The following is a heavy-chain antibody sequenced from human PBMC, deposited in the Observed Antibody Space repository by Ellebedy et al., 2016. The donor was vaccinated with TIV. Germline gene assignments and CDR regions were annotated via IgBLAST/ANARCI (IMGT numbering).Heavy chain of an antibody. CDR2: ISAYNNNT. Sequence: AASVKVSCKASGDTSSAYAFGWVRQAPGQGLEWMGWISAYNNNTNYAQKLQDRVTLTTDTSTSTAYMELRSLRSDDTAVYYCGRVGKYCSSFSCYEDSWGQGTLVTVSS. J-gene: IGHJ4*02. V-gene: IGHV1-18*01. CDR3: GRVGKYCSSFSCYEDS. CDR1: GDTSSAYA. D-gene: IGHD2-2*01.